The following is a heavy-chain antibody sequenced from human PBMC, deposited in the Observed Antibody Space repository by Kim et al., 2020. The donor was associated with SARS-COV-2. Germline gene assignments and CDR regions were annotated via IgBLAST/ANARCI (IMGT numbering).Heavy chain of an antibody. CDR1: GFTFSSSW. CDR3: VRGLVAPGGTGL. V-gene: IGHV3-74*01. CDR2: IKSDGIST. D-gene: IGHD6-13*01. J-gene: IGHJ4*02. Sequence: GGSLRLSCSASGFTFSSSWMSWVRRAPGMGLVWVSRIKSDGISTHYADSVKGRFTISRDNAKNTLYLQMNSLRAEDTAVYYCVRGLVAPGGTGLWGQGTLVTVSS.